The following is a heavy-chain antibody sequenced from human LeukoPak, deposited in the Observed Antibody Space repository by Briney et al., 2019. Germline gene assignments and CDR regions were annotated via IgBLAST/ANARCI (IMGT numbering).Heavy chain of an antibody. CDR2: IYTSGST. D-gene: IGHD3-22*01. CDR3: ARLVRYYYDSSGYFRGLFDY. Sequence: PSQTLSLTCTVSGGSISSGSYYWSWIRQPAGKGLEWIGRIYTSGSTNYNPSLKSRVTISVDTSKDQFSLKLSSMTAADTAVYYCARLVRYYYDSSGYFRGLFDYWGQGTLVTVSS. J-gene: IGHJ4*02. CDR1: GGSISSGSYY. V-gene: IGHV4-61*02.